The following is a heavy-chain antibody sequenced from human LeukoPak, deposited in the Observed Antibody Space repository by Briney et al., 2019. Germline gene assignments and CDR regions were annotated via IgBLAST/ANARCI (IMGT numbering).Heavy chain of an antibody. J-gene: IGHJ4*02. CDR1: GYMFTSYT. D-gene: IGHD3-10*01. V-gene: IGHV7-4-1*02. Sequence: ASVKVSCTGSGYMFTSYTISWVRQAPGQGLEWMGWINTNTGNPTYAQGFTGRFVFSLDTSVSTAYLQISSLKAEDTAVYYCARASLAYGSGSDYDYWGQGTLVTVSS. CDR2: INTNTGNP. CDR3: ARASLAYGSGSDYDY.